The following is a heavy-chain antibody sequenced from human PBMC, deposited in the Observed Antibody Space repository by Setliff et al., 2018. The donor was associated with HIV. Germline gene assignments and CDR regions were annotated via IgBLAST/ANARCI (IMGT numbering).Heavy chain of an antibody. CDR3: ARERTGGWLVGDY. CDR1: GYTFTAYP. D-gene: IGHD6-19*01. J-gene: IGHJ4*02. Sequence: ASVKVSCKASGYTFTAYPMHWVRQVPGQSLEWMGWINSVNHETILSQKFQDRIIITKDTSANAAYMELRSLTSEDTAVYYCARERTGGWLVGDYWGQGTLVTVSS. V-gene: IGHV1-3*01. CDR2: INSVNHET.